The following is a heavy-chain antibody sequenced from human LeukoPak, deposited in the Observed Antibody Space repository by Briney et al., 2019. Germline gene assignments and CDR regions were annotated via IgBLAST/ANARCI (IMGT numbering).Heavy chain of an antibody. CDR3: AKGWSRFGELLFIRFDY. CDR1: GFTFSSYA. Sequence: GGSLRLSCAASGFTFSSYAMSWVRQAPGKGLEWVSAISGSGGSTYYADSVKGRFTISRDNSKNTPYLQMNSLRAEDTAVYYCAKGWSRFGELLFIRFDYWGQGTLVTVSS. J-gene: IGHJ4*02. D-gene: IGHD3-10*01. CDR2: ISGSGGST. V-gene: IGHV3-23*01.